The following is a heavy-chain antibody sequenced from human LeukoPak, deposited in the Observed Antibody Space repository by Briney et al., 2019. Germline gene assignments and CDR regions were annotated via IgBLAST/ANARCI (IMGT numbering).Heavy chain of an antibody. J-gene: IGHJ5*01. Sequence: SETLSLTCTVSGGSISSSSYHWGWIRQPPGKGLEWIGSIYYSGTAYYNPSLKSRVTISVDTSKNQFPLKLISVTAADTAVYYCSRYVSNTGWFDSWGQGTLVTFSS. CDR1: GGSISSSSYH. CDR3: SRYVSNTGWFDS. V-gene: IGHV4-39*01. D-gene: IGHD1-1*01. CDR2: IYYSGTA.